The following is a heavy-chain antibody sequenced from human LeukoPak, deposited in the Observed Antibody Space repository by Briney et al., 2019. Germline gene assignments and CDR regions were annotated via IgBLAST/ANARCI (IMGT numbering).Heavy chain of an antibody. V-gene: IGHV3-53*01. CDR1: GFTVSNNY. CDR3: AREHYYDNSGYWS. Sequence: PGGSLRLSCAASGFTVSNNYMSWVRLAPGKGLEWVSVIYSGGSTYYADSVKGRFTISRDSSKNTLYLQMNSLRAEDTAVYYCAREHYYDNSGYWSWGQGTLVTVSS. J-gene: IGHJ4*02. CDR2: IYSGGST. D-gene: IGHD3-22*01.